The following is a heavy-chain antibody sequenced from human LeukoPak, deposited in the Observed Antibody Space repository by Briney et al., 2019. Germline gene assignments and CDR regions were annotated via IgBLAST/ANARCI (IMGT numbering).Heavy chain of an antibody. CDR3: AKDVGKWESLHFFDY. CDR1: GFTFSSYA. V-gene: IGHV3-23*01. Sequence: GGSLRLSCEASGFTFSSYAMSWVRQAPGKGLEWISGISGSGASTYYADSVTGRFTISRDNSRNTLYLQMNSLRGDDTAVYYCAKDVGKWESLHFFDYWGQGTLVTVSS. D-gene: IGHD1-26*01. J-gene: IGHJ4*02. CDR2: ISGSGAST.